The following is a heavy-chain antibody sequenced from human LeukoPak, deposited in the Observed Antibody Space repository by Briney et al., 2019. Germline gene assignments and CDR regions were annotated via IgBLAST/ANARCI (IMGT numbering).Heavy chain of an antibody. Sequence: PSETLSLTCTVSGDSISSGGYYWSWIRQHPGKGLEWIGYIYYSGSTYYNPSLKSRVTISVDTSKNQFSLKLSSVTAADTAVYYCAREVGQLSKDSSGYYRFPVWFDPWGQGTLVTVSS. CDR2: IYYSGST. D-gene: IGHD3-22*01. J-gene: IGHJ5*02. CDR3: AREVGQLSKDSSGYYRFPVWFDP. CDR1: GDSISSGGYY. V-gene: IGHV4-31*03.